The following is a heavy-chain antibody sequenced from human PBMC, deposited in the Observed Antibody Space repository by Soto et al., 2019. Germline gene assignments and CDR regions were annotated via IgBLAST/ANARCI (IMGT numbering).Heavy chain of an antibody. CDR2: IYYSGST. J-gene: IGHJ4*02. V-gene: IGHV4-59*08. Sequence: SETLSLTCAVYGGSISSYYWSWIRQPPGKGLEWIGYIYYSGSTKYNPSLKSRVTISVDTSKNQFSLKVSSATAADTAVYYCARHSNRNYGLYYFDYWGLGALVTVSS. CDR3: ARHSNRNYGLYYFDY. D-gene: IGHD4-4*01. CDR1: GGSISSYY.